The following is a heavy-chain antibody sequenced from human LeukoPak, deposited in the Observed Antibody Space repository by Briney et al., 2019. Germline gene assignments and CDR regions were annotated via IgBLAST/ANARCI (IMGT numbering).Heavy chain of an antibody. CDR1: GYTFTNYY. Sequence: ASVKVSCKASGYTFTNYYIHWVRQAPGQGLEWRGLINPGGGNTNYAQNFQGRVTMTRDTSASTVYMELSSLRSEDTAIYYCARIRDGYNDAYDIWGQGTVVTVPS. CDR2: INPGGGNT. D-gene: IGHD5-24*01. CDR3: ARIRDGYNDAYDI. V-gene: IGHV1-46*01. J-gene: IGHJ3*02.